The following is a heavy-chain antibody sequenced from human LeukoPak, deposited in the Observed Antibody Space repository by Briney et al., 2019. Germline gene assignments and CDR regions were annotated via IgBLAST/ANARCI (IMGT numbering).Heavy chain of an antibody. D-gene: IGHD3-10*01. CDR2: INWNGGST. V-gene: IGHV3-20*04. CDR1: GFTFDVYG. Sequence: GGSLRLSCAPSGFTFDVYGMSCLRQAPGKGLEWVSGINWNGGSTGYADSVKGRFTISRDNAKNSLYLQMNSLRAEDTALYCSANTLNYYCSGSSIDYWGKGTLVTVSS. CDR3: ANTLNYYCSGSSIDY. J-gene: IGHJ4*02.